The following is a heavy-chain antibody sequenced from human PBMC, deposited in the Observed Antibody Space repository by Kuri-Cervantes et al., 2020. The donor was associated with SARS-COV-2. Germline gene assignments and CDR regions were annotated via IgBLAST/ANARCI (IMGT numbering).Heavy chain of an antibody. CDR1: GFTFSSYA. CDR3: AKVAKYYDFWSGPSAAYYFDY. V-gene: IGHV3-23*03. J-gene: IGHJ4*02. Sequence: GESLKISCAAFGFTFSSYAMSWVRQAPGKGLEWVSVIYSGGSSTYYADSVKGRFTISRDNSKNTLYLRMNSLRAEDTAVYYCAKVAKYYDFWSGPSAAYYFDYWGQGTLVTVSS. CDR2: IYSGGSST. D-gene: IGHD3-3*01.